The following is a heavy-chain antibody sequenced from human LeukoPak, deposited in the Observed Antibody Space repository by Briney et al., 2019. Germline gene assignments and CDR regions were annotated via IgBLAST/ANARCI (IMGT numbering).Heavy chain of an antibody. CDR2: IRSKAYGGTA. V-gene: IGHV3-49*04. D-gene: IGHD1-26*01. CDR1: GFTFGDYA. CDR3: GRVGGSYTIDY. J-gene: IGHJ4*02. Sequence: PGGSLRLSCTASGFTFGDYAMSWVRQAPGKGLEWVGFIRSKAYGGTAAFAASAKGRFTISRDDSKSIAFLQMNSLKTEDTAVYYCGRVGGSYTIDYWGQGTLVTVSS.